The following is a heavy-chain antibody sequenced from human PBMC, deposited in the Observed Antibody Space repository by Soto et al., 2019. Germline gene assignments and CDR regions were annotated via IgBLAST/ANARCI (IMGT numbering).Heavy chain of an antibody. J-gene: IGHJ3*02. V-gene: IGHV1-69*13. CDR3: ARCWAYYYDSGGRRHAFDI. CDR1: GGTFSSYA. CDR2: IIPIFGTA. D-gene: IGHD3-22*01. Sequence: SVKVSCKASGGTFSSYAISWVRQAPGQGLEWMGGIIPIFGTANYAQKFQGRVTITADESTSTAYMELSSLRSEDTAVYYCARCWAYYYDSGGRRHAFDIWGQGTMVTVSS.